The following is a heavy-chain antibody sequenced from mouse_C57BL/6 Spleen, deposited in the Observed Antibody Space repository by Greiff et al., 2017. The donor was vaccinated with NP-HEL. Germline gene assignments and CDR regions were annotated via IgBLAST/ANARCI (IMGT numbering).Heavy chain of an antibody. D-gene: IGHD2-2*01. CDR1: GFTFSSYA. CDR2: ISDGGSYT. CDR3: AREGYGYDYYAMDY. J-gene: IGHJ4*01. V-gene: IGHV5-4*01. Sequence: DVKLVESGGGLVKPGGSLKLSCAASGFTFSSYAMSWVRQTPEKRLEWVATISDGGSYTYDPDNVKGRFTISRDNAKNNLYLQMSHLKSEDTAMYYCAREGYGYDYYAMDYWGQGTSVTVSS.